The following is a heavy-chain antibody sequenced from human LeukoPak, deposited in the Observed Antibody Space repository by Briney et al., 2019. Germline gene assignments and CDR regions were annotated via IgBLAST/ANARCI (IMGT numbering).Heavy chain of an antibody. CDR3: ARAHVDTAMVFLDY. CDR2: IYYSGST. V-gene: IGHV4-39*07. J-gene: IGHJ4*02. CDR1: GGSIRSSSYY. Sequence: SETLSLTCTVSGGSIRSSSYYWGWIRQPPGKGLEWIGSIYYSGSTHYNPSLKSRVTISVDTSKNQFSLKLSSVTAADTAVYYCARAHVDTAMVFLDYWGQGTLVTVSS. D-gene: IGHD5-18*01.